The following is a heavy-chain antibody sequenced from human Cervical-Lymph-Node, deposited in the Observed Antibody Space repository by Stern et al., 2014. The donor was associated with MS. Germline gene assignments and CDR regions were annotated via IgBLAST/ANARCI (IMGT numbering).Heavy chain of an antibody. CDR2: MNPKSGNT. Sequence: QVQLVQSGAEVKKPGASVKVSCKTSGYTFTRYGINWVRQANGQGLEWMGWMNPKSGNTGYAQKFQGRVTMTSNTSIDTAYLELRSLRFEDSAVYYCARTDILKGYGPWGQGTLVTVST. CDR1: GYTFTRYG. CDR3: ARTDILKGYGP. J-gene: IGHJ5*02. V-gene: IGHV1-8*01. D-gene: IGHD3-9*01.